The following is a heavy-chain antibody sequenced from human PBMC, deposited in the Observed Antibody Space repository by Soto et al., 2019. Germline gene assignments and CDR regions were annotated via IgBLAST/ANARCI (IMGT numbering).Heavy chain of an antibody. CDR2: TYYKSKWNN. V-gene: IGHV6-1*01. J-gene: IGHJ6*02. Sequence: SQTLSLTCAISGDSVSSDTSAWIWIRQSPSRGLEWLGRTYYKSKWNNDYALSVKSRITISPDTSQNQFSLDLDSVTPEDTAVYYCVGVTFFRGMAVWGQGTPVTVSS. D-gene: IGHD3-10*01. CDR1: GDSVSSDTSA. CDR3: VGVTFFRGMAV.